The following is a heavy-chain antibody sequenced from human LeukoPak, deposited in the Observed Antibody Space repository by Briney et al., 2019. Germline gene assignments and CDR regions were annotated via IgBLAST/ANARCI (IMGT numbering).Heavy chain of an antibody. Sequence: SETLSLTCTVSGGSIISYYWSWIRQPPGKGLEWIGDIYYSGNNNYNPSLKSRVTISVDTSKNQVSLELSSVTAADTAVYYCARRLGYGSSSRREWYFDPWGQGTLVTVSS. J-gene: IGHJ5*02. CDR1: GGSIISYY. CDR2: IYYSGNN. D-gene: IGHD2-2*01. V-gene: IGHV4-59*08. CDR3: ARRLGYGSSSRREWYFDP.